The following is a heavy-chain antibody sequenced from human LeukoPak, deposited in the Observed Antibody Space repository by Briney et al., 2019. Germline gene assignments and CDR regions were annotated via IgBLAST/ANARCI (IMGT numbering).Heavy chain of an antibody. Sequence: GGSLRLSCAASGFTFSSYAMSWVRQAPGKGLEWVSAISGSGGSTYYADSVKGRFTISRDNSKNTQYLQMNSLKTEDTAVYYRTTDPPVSRFLEWLLVPLDVWGKGTTVTVSS. CDR3: TTDPPVSRFLEWLLVPLDV. D-gene: IGHD3-3*01. CDR2: ISGSGGST. J-gene: IGHJ6*04. V-gene: IGHV3-23*01. CDR1: GFTFSSYA.